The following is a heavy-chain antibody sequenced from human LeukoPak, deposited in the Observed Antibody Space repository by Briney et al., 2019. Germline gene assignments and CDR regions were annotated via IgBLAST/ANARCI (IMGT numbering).Heavy chain of an antibody. CDR2: INPNSGDT. Sequence: GASVKVSCKASGYTFTGYHLHWVRQAPGHGLEWMGRINPNSGDTIYAQKFQGRVTMTRDTSISTAYMELSRLRSDDTAVYYCARDYCSSTSCLFVYWGQGTLVTVSS. J-gene: IGHJ4*02. D-gene: IGHD2-2*01. V-gene: IGHV1-2*06. CDR1: GYTFTGYH. CDR3: ARDYCSSTSCLFVY.